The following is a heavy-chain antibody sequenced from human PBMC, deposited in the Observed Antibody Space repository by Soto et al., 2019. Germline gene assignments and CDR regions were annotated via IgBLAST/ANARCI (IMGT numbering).Heavy chain of an antibody. D-gene: IGHD2-2*01. CDR2: IDNDGSST. CDR1: GFTFSSYA. CDR3: ARDLSISTNCMRPVCYYYYGMDV. J-gene: IGHJ6*02. V-gene: IGHV3-74*03. Sequence: GGSLRLSCAASGFTFSSYAMSWVRQTPGKGLVWVSHIDNDGSSTTYADSVRGRFTISRDNSKNTLYLQMNSLRAEDTAVYYCARDLSISTNCMRPVCYYYYGMDVWGQGTTVTVSS.